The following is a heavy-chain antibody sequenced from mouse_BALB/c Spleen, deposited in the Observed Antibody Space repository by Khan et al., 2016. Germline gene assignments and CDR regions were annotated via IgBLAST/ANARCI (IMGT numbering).Heavy chain of an antibody. CDR2: IRLKSDDYVS. CDR1: GFTFSNYW. J-gene: IGHJ2*01. CDR3: WILL. V-gene: IGHV6-6*02. Sequence: EVKLVESGGGLVQPGGSMKLSCVASGFTFSNYWMYWVRQSPEKGLEWVAEIRLKSDDYVSQYAVSVKVRFTISRDDSKSNVYLQMNNLRAEGTGIYYCWILLWGQGTTLTVSS.